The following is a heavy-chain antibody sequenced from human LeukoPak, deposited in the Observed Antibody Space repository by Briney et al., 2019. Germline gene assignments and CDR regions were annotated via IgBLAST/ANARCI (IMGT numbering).Heavy chain of an antibody. CDR3: ARQDSSGYYYRNYYYYGMDV. Sequence: GESLKISCKGSGYSFTSYWIGWVRQMPGKGLEWMGIIYPGDSDTRYSPSFQGQVTTSADKSISTAYLQWSSLKASDTAMYYCARQDSSGYYYRNYYYYGMDVWGHGTTVTVSS. CDR1: GYSFTSYW. J-gene: IGHJ6*02. CDR2: IYPGDSDT. V-gene: IGHV5-51*01. D-gene: IGHD3-22*01.